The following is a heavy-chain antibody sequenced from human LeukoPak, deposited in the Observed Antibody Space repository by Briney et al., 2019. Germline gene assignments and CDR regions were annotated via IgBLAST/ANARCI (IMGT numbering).Heavy chain of an antibody. V-gene: IGHV3-49*04. CDR3: TRDYYDSSGYSSPHLFDY. J-gene: IGHJ4*02. CDR1: GFTFGDYA. CDR2: IRSKAYGRTT. Sequence: PGGSLRLSCTASGFTFGDYAMSWVRQAPGKGLEWVGFIRSKAYGRTTEYAASVKGRFTISRDDSKSIAYLQMNSLKTGDTAVYYCTRDYYDSSGYSSPHLFDYWGQGTLVTVSS. D-gene: IGHD3-22*01.